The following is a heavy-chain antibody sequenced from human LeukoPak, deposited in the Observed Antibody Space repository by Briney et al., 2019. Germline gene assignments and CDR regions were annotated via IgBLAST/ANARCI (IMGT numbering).Heavy chain of an antibody. CDR3: AKSHLPNSYSGTYYCDY. V-gene: IGHV3-30*02. D-gene: IGHD1-26*01. J-gene: IGHJ4*02. Sequence: PGGSLRLSCAASGFTFSSYGMHWVRQAPAKGLEWVAFIRYDESKTFYGDSVKGRFTVSRDNSKNTLYLQMNSLRAEDTAVYYCAKSHLPNSYSGTYYCDYWGQGTQVTVSS. CDR2: IRYDESKT. CDR1: GFTFSSYG.